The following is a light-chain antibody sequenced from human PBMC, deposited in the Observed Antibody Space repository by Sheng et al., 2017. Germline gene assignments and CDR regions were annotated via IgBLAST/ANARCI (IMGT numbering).Light chain of an antibody. CDR2: DDS. CDR3: QVWDTSSDPQGV. J-gene: IGLJ2*01. CDR1: NIGSKS. V-gene: IGLV3-21*03. Sequence: SYVLTQPPSVSVAPGKTARITCGGNNIGSKSVNWYQQKPGQAPVLVVYDDSDRPSRIPERFSGSNSGNTATLTISRVEAGDEADYYCQVWDTSSDPQGVFGGGTKLTVL.